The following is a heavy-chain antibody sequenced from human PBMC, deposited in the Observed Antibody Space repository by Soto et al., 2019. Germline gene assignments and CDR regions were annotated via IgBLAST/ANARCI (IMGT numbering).Heavy chain of an antibody. D-gene: IGHD2-2*01. V-gene: IGHV3-30*18. CDR1: GFTFSSYG. J-gene: IGHJ5*02. CDR2: ISYGGSNK. Sequence: QVQLVESGGGVVQPGRSLRLSCAASGFTFSSYGMHWVRQAPGKGLEWVAVISYGGSNKYYADSVKGRFTISRDYSKNTLYLQMNNLRAEDTAVYYCAKDNCISTSCYRLYNWFDPWGQGTLVTVSS. CDR3: AKDNCISTSCYRLYNWFDP.